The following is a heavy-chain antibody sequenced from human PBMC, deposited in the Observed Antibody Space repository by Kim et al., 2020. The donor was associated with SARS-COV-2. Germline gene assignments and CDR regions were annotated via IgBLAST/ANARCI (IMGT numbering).Heavy chain of an antibody. Sequence: GGSLRLSCAASGFTVSSNYMSWVRQAPGKGLEWVSVIYSGGSTYYADSVKGRFTISRDNSKNTLYLQMNSLRAEDTAVYYCAREGQYCTNGVCGADAFDIWGQGTMVTVSS. V-gene: IGHV3-66*01. J-gene: IGHJ3*02. CDR3: AREGQYCTNGVCGADAFDI. CDR1: GFTVSSNY. CDR2: IYSGGST. D-gene: IGHD2-8*01.